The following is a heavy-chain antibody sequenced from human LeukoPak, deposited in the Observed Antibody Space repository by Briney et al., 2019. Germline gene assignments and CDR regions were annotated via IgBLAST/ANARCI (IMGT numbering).Heavy chain of an antibody. CDR2: IYPGDSDT. V-gene: IGHV5-51*01. Sequence: GESLKISCKGSGYSFTSDWIGWVRQMPRKGLEWMGIIYPGDSDTRYSPSFQGQVTISADKSISTAYLQWSSLKASDTAMYYCAGGGYSYGHPDYYYYGMDVWGQGTTVTVSS. CDR1: GYSFTSDW. CDR3: AGGGYSYGHPDYYYYGMDV. D-gene: IGHD5-18*01. J-gene: IGHJ6*02.